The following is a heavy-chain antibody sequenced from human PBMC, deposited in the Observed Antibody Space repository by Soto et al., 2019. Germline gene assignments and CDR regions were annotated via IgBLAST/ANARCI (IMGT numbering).Heavy chain of an antibody. CDR2: IIPIFGTA. V-gene: IGHV1-69*01. CDR1: GGTFSSYA. J-gene: IGHJ1*01. Sequence: QVQLVQSGAEVKKPGSSVKVSCKASGGTFSSYAISWVRQAPGQGLEWMGGIIPIFGTANYAQKFQGRVTITADESSSTACMELSSLRYEDTAVQYCARTVTDCSGYYYPFEHWCQDTLITDSS. CDR3: ARTVTDCSGYYYPFEH. D-gene: IGHD3-22*01.